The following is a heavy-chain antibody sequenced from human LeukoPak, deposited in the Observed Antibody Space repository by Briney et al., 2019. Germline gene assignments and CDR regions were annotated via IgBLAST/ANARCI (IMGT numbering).Heavy chain of an antibody. CDR1: GGSISSYY. CDR2: IYTSGST. Sequence: SGTLSLTCTVSGGSISSYYWSWIRQPAGKGLEWIGRIYTSGSTNYNPSLKSRVTISVDTSKNQFSLKLTSVTAADTAVYYCARQTGSGLFILPGGQGTLVTVSS. J-gene: IGHJ4*02. V-gene: IGHV4-4*07. D-gene: IGHD3/OR15-3a*01. CDR3: ARQTGSGLFILP.